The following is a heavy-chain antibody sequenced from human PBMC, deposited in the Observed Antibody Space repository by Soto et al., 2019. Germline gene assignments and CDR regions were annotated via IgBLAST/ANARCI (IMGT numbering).Heavy chain of an antibody. CDR2: IYHSGAT. J-gene: IGHJ4*02. V-gene: IGHV4-31*03. Sequence: QMQLQESGPRLVRPSQTLSLTCTVSGESIDTAGYYWTWIRQRPGRGLEWLGFIYHSGATYYSSSMKSRLSISIDRSQNQFSLKVTSVTAADTAVYFCSRGDYWGQGMLVTVSS. CDR3: SRGDY. CDR1: GESIDTAGYY.